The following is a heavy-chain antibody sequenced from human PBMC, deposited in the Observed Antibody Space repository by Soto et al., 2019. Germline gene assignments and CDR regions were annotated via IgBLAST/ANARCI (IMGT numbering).Heavy chain of an antibody. V-gene: IGHV3-30-3*01. D-gene: IGHD5-18*01. CDR1: GFTFSSYA. J-gene: IGHJ4*02. CDR2: ISYDGSNK. Sequence: GGSLRLSCAASGFTFSSYAMHWVRQAPGKGLEWVAVISYDGSNKYYADSVKGRFTISRDNSKNTLYLQMNSLRAEDTAVYYCARGFDSYGFSHWGQGTLVTVSS. CDR3: ARGFDSYGFSH.